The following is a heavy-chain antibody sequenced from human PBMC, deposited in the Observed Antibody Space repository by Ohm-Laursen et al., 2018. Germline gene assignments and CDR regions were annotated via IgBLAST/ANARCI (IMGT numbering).Heavy chain of an antibody. V-gene: IGHV3-21*04. J-gene: IGHJ3*02. D-gene: IGHD3-16*01. Sequence: GSLRLSCAASGFTFSSYSMNWVRQAPGKGLEWVSSISSSSSYIYYADSVKGRFTISRDNSKNTLYPQMNSLRAEDTVVYYCARDGGSYQDDVFDIWGQGTMVTVSS. CDR3: ARDGGSYQDDVFDI. CDR1: GFTFSSYS. CDR2: ISSSSSYI.